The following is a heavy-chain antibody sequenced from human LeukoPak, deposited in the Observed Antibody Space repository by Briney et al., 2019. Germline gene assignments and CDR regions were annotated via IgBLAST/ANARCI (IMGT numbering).Heavy chain of an antibody. CDR1: GGSISSSSYY. V-gene: IGHV4-39*01. Sequence: SETLSLTCTVSGGSISSSSYYWGWIRQPPGKGLEWIGSIYYSGSTYYNPSLKSRVTISADTSKNQFSLKLSSVTAADTAVYYCARIRVVAATWGQGTLVTVSS. CDR3: ARIRVVAAT. CDR2: IYYSGST. D-gene: IGHD2-15*01. J-gene: IGHJ5*02.